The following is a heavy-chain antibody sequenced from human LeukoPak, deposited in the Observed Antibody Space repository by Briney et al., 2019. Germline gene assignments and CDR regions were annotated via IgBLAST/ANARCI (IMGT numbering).Heavy chain of an antibody. CDR1: GFTVSSNY. J-gene: IGHJ4*02. CDR3: ARDRGAYYYDTGY. CDR2: IYSGGDT. Sequence: HSGGSLRLSCAASGFTVSSNYMNWVRQAPGKGLEWVSVIYSGGDTYYAESVKGRFTISRDNSKNTLYLQMNRLRAEDTAVYYCARDRGAYYYDTGYWGQGTLVTVSS. V-gene: IGHV3-66*01. D-gene: IGHD3-22*01.